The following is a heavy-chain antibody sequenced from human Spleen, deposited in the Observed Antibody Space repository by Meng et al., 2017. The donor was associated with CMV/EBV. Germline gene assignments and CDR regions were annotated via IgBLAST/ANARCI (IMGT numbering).Heavy chain of an antibody. V-gene: IGHV3-53*01. Sequence: VSSDYMSWVRQAPGKGLEWVSVIYYDGSTYYADSVKGRFTISRDNSKNTLYLQINNLRAEDTAVYYCARTGSSSWYESWEEGWFDPWGQGTLVTVSS. D-gene: IGHD6-6*01. J-gene: IGHJ5*02. CDR3: ARTGSSSWYESWEEGWFDP. CDR2: IYYDGST. CDR1: VSSDY.